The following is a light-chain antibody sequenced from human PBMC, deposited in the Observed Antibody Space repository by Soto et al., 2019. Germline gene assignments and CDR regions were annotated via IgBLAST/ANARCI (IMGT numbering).Light chain of an antibody. V-gene: IGKV3-11*01. CDR2: DTS. Sequence: EIVLTQSPATLSLSPGERAALSCRASQTVGSYLAWFRQTPGQTPRLLIYDTSIRATGVPARFSGSGSGTDFTLTISSLEAEDFAIYYCQQRSDWPPTFGQGTKVDIK. CDR3: QQRSDWPPT. CDR1: QTVGSY. J-gene: IGKJ1*01.